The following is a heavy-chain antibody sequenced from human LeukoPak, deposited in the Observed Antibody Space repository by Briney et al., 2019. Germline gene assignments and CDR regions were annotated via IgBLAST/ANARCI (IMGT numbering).Heavy chain of an antibody. D-gene: IGHD1-26*01. CDR3: AREERIVGAAFDY. Sequence: GGSLRLSCAASGFSFSDYYMSWIRQAPGKGLEWVSYISSSGSTIYYADSVKGRFTISRDNAKNSLYLQMNSLRAEDTAVYYCAREERIVGAAFDYWGQGTLVTVSS. J-gene: IGHJ4*02. CDR2: ISSSGSTI. V-gene: IGHV3-11*01. CDR1: GFSFSDYY.